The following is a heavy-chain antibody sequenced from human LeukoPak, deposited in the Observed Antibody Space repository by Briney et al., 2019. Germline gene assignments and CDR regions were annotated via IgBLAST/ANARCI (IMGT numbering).Heavy chain of an antibody. CDR1: GITFSSYW. D-gene: IGHD2-8*01. CDR2: IKQDGSDK. CDR3: ARLMGRNDFDN. Sequence: GGSLRLSCAASGITFSSYWMSWVRQAPGKGLEWVANIKQDGSDKYYVYSVKGRFTISRDNAKNSLYLQLNSLTAEDTAVYYCARLMGRNDFDNWGQGTGVTVSS. J-gene: IGHJ4*02. V-gene: IGHV3-7*04.